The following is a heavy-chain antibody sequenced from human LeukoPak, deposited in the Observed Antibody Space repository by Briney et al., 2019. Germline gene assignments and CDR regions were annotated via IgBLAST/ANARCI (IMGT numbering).Heavy chain of an antibody. CDR1: GFTFSSYG. CDR3: ARAGGRFLEWFRQPSTLHDAFDI. V-gene: IGHV3-30*19. Sequence: PGGSLRLSCAASGFTFSSYGMHWVRQAPGKGLEWVAVISYDGSNKYYADSVKGRFTISRDNSKNTLYLQMNSLRAEDTAVYYCARAGGRFLEWFRQPSTLHDAFDIWGQGTMVTVSS. J-gene: IGHJ3*02. CDR2: ISYDGSNK. D-gene: IGHD3-3*01.